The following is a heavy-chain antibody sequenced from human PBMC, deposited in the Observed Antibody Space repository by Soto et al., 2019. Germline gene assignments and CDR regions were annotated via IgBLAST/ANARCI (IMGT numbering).Heavy chain of an antibody. Sequence: ASVKVSCKTSGYPFPSFEVHWIRQAPGQRPEWMGGISNAGSGNTKYSQKFQDRPTITGDKRATTVYMALSSLTSEDTATYYYARESNHYQDFFQNWGQGTQVTVSS. D-gene: IGHD2-2*01. V-gene: IGHV1-3*01. CDR3: ARESNHYQDFFQN. J-gene: IGHJ4*02. CDR1: GYPFPSFE. CDR2: ISNAGSGNT.